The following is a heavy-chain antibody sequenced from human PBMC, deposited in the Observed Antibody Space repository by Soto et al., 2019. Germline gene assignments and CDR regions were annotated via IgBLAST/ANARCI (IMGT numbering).Heavy chain of an antibody. CDR1: GYTLTELS. D-gene: IGHD2-15*01. CDR3: ATPGYCSGGSCYKGAAAFDI. V-gene: IGHV1-24*01. CDR2: FDPEDGET. J-gene: IGHJ3*02. Sequence: ASVKVSCKVAGYTLTELSMHWVRQPPGKGLEWMGGFDPEDGETIYAQKFQGRVTMTEDTSTDTAYMELSSLRSEDTAVYYCATPGYCSGGSCYKGAAAFDIWGQGTMVTVSS.